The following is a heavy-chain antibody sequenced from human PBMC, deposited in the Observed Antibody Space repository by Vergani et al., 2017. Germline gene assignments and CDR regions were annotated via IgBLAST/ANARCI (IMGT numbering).Heavy chain of an antibody. V-gene: IGHV3-30-3*01. J-gene: IGHJ4*02. CDR1: GCTFSSYA. Sequence: QVQLVESGGGVVQPGRSLRLSCAASGCTFSSYAMHWVRQAPGKGLEWVAVISYDGSNKYYADSVKGRFTISRDNSKNTLYLQMNSLRAEDTAVYYCARDSSNDFWSGYYTGIMVNWGQGTLVTVSS. CDR3: ARDSSNDFWSGYYTGIMVN. D-gene: IGHD3-3*01. CDR2: ISYDGSNK.